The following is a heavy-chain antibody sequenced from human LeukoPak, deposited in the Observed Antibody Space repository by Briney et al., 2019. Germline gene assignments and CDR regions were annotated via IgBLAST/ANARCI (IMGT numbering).Heavy chain of an antibody. CDR3: ARITTGYSPFDY. CDR2: IYTSGST. V-gene: IGHV4-61*02. CDR1: GGSISSGSYY. J-gene: IGHJ4*02. Sequence: SQTLSLTCTASGGSISSGSYYWSWIRQPAGKGLEWIGRIYTSGSTNYNPSLKSRVTISVDTSKNQFSLKLSSVTAADTAVYYCARITTGYSPFDYWGQGTLVTVSS. D-gene: IGHD3-9*01.